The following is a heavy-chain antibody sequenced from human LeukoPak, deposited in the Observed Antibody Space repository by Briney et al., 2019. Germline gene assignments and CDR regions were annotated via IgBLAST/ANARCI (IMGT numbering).Heavy chain of an antibody. V-gene: IGHV4-4*07. CDR1: GGSISSYY. CDR3: ARGMDSSGYYALDY. J-gene: IGHJ4*02. CDR2: IYTSGST. Sequence: SETLSLTCTVSGGSISSYYWSWIRQPAGKGLEWIGRIYTSGSTNYNPSLKSRVTMSVDTSKNQFSLKLSSVTAAGTAVYYCARGMDSSGYYALDYWGQGTLVTVSS. D-gene: IGHD3-22*01.